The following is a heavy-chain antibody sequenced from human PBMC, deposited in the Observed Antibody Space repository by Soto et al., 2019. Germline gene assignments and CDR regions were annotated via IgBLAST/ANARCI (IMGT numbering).Heavy chain of an antibody. CDR2: VSNDGSDK. CDR3: ERPPYYYDSSGYYTAHFDY. J-gene: IGHJ4*02. CDR1: GCTFSSYA. V-gene: IGHV3-30-3*01. D-gene: IGHD3-22*01. Sequence: GSLLLACSASGCTFSSYALHGVRQAPGKGLEWVAVVSNDGSDKSYADSVKVRFTISRDNSKNTLYLQMNSLRPEDTAVYYCERPPYYYDSSGYYTAHFDYWGQGTLVTVYS.